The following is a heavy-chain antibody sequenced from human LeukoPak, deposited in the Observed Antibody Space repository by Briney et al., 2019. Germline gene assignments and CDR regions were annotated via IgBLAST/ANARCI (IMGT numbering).Heavy chain of an antibody. CDR2: INHSGST. D-gene: IGHD2-21*02. CDR3: ASCGGDCYDNWFDP. J-gene: IGHJ5*02. Sequence: SETLSLTCAVYGGSFSGYYWSWIRQPPGKGLEWIGEINHSGSTNYNPSLKSRVTISVDTSKNQFSLKLSSVTAADTAVYYCASCGGDCYDNWFDPWGQGTLVTVSS. CDR1: GGSFSGYY. V-gene: IGHV4-34*01.